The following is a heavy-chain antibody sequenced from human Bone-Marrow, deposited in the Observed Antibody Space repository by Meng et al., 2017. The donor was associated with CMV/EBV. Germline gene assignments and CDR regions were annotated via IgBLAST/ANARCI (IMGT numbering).Heavy chain of an antibody. V-gene: IGHV4-38-2*02. J-gene: IGHJ4*02. CDR1: GSPISSGYY. Sequence: SETLSLTCTVSGSPISSGYYWGWIRQPPGKGLEWIGSIYDSVSTFYNPSLKSRVTTSIDTSKNQFSLNLSSVTAADTAVYYCARDRRGINYYCSSTSCSSIAARQGLDYWGQGTLVTVSS. CDR2: IYDSVST. CDR3: ARDRRGINYYCSSTSCSSIAARQGLDY. D-gene: IGHD2-2*01.